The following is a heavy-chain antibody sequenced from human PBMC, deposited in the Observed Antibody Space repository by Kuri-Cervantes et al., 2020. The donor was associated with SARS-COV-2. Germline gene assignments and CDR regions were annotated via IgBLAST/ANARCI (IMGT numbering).Heavy chain of an antibody. J-gene: IGHJ4*02. D-gene: IGHD3-9*01. CDR3: ARENALNQTYYYDILTGYYGDEVAFDY. CDR1: GYSFTNYG. V-gene: IGHV1-18*01. CDR2: INTYNGNT. Sequence: ASVKVSCKASGYSFTNYGLSWVRQAPGRGLEWVASINTYNGNTNYAQILQGRVTMTTDTSTSTAYMELRSLRSDDTAVYYCARENALNQTYYYDILTGYYGDEVAFDYWGQGTLVTVSS.